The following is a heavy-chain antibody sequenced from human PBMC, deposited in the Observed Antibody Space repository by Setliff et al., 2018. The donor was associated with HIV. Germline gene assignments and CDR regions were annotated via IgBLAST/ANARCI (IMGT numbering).Heavy chain of an antibody. J-gene: IGHJ3*02. CDR3: ASPRSLLVWYDAFDI. Sequence: PSETLSLTCSVSGGSVINYLWHWFRQPPGKGLEWIGYIYYSGSTNYKPSLKSRVTISVDMSKNQFSLRLSSVTAADTAVYYCASPRSLLVWYDAFDIWGQGTMVTVSS. V-gene: IGHV4-59*08. CDR1: GGSVINYL. CDR2: IYYSGST. D-gene: IGHD3-16*01.